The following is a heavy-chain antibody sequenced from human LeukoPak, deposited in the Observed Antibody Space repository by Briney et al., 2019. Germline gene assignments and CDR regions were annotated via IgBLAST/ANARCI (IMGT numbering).Heavy chain of an antibody. V-gene: IGHV3-48*04. J-gene: IGHJ4*02. D-gene: IGHD1-1*01. CDR2: IVGSSSTI. CDR1: GFSFSTYS. Sequence: GGSLRLSCAASGFSFSTYSMNWVRQAPGKGLEWVSYIVGSSSTIYYADSVKGRFTISRDNAKNSLYLQMDSLRAEDTAVYYCATEIPETAAFDYWGQGTLVTVSS. CDR3: ATEIPETAAFDY.